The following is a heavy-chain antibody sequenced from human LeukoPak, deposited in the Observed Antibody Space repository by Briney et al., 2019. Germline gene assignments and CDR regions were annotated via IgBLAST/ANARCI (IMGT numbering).Heavy chain of an antibody. D-gene: IGHD3-22*01. Sequence: SETLSLTCTVSGGSISSFYWSWIRQPPGKGLEWIGYIYYSGSTKYNPSLKSRVTISVDTSKNQFSLKLSSVTAADTAVYYCARVSSGYFGYYFDYWGQGTLVTVSS. CDR3: ARVSSGYFGYYFDY. CDR2: IYYSGST. J-gene: IGHJ4*02. CDR1: GGSISSFY. V-gene: IGHV4-59*01.